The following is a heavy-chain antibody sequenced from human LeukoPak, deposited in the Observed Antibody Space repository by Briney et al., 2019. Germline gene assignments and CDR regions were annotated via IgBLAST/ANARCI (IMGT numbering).Heavy chain of an antibody. J-gene: IGHJ3*02. V-gene: IGHV1-46*01. Sequence: ASVKVSCKASGYSFTSFYIHWVRQAPGQGLEWMGIINTVGGSTTYAQKFQGRVTMTRDTSTSTLYMELSSLRSEDTAVYYCARDRSVVIHDALDIWGQGTMVTVSP. CDR1: GYSFTSFY. CDR3: ARDRSVVIHDALDI. D-gene: IGHD4-23*01. CDR2: INTVGGST.